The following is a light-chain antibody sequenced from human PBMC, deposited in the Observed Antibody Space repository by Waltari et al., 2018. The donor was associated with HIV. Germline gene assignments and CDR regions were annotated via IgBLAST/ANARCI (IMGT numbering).Light chain of an antibody. Sequence: QAVLTQPASLSASPGASASLTCTLRSGINVGTYRIYWYQQKPGSPPQYLLRYKSDSDKQQGSGVPSRFSGSKDASANAGILLISGLQSEDEADYYCAAWDDRLNLVFGGGTKLTVL. CDR3: AAWDDRLNLV. J-gene: IGLJ2*01. V-gene: IGLV5-45*01. CDR1: SGINVGTYR. CDR2: YKSDSDK.